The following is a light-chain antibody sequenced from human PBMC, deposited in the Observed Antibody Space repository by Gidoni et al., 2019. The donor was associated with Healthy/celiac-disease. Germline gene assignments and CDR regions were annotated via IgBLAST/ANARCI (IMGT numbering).Light chain of an antibody. CDR1: SSDVGGYNY. CDR2: EVS. V-gene: IGLV2-14*01. CDR3: SSYTSSSLWV. J-gene: IGLJ3*02. Sequence: QSALTQPASVSGSPGQPNNISCTGTSSDVGGYNYVSWYQQHPGKAPKLMIYEVSNRPSGVSNRFSGSKSGNTASLTISGLQAEDEADYYCSSYTSSSLWVFGGGTKLTVL.